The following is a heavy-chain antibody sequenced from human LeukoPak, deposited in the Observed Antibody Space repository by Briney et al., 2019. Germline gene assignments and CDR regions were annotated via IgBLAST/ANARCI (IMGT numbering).Heavy chain of an antibody. CDR1: GYTFTSYG. CDR2: INPNSGGT. D-gene: IGHD2-21*01. J-gene: IGHJ3*02. V-gene: IGHV1-2*02. CDR3: AGGKGWVIAPHDAFDI. Sequence: ASVTVSCKASGYTFTSYGISWVRQAPGQGLEWMGWINPNSGGTNYAQKFQGRVTMTRDTSISTAYMELSRLRSDDTAVYYCAGGKGWVIAPHDAFDIWGQGTMVTVSS.